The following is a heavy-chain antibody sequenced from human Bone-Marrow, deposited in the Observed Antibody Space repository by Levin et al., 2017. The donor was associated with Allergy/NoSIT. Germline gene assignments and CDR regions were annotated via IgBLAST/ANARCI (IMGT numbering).Heavy chain of an antibody. V-gene: IGHV4-59*01. Sequence: SETLSLTCTVSGGSISSYYWSWIRQPPGKGLEWIGYIYYSGSTNYNPSLKSRVTISVDTSKNQFSLKLSSVTAADTAVYYCARGTPYSSSWYYSSDAFDIWGQGTMVTVSS. J-gene: IGHJ3*02. CDR2: IYYSGST. CDR1: GGSISSYY. D-gene: IGHD6-13*01. CDR3: ARGTPYSSSWYYSSDAFDI.